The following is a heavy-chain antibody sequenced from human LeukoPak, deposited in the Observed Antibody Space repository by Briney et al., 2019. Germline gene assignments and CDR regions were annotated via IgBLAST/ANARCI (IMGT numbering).Heavy chain of an antibody. Sequence: SETLSLTCTVSGGSISSYYWSWIRQPAGKGLEWIGRIYTSGSTNYNPSLKSRVTISVDTSKNQFSLKLSSVTAADTAVYYCATRGEGSSWYMDAFDIWGQGTMVTVSS. CDR2: IYTSGST. CDR1: GGSISSYY. CDR3: ATRGEGSSWYMDAFDI. J-gene: IGHJ3*02. D-gene: IGHD6-13*01. V-gene: IGHV4-4*07.